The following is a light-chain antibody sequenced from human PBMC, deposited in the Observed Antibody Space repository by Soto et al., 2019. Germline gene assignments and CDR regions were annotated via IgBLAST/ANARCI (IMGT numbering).Light chain of an antibody. CDR2: DTS. CDR3: QQYGSSSLT. CDR1: QSLSSNY. V-gene: IGKV3-20*01. J-gene: IGKJ4*01. Sequence: EIVLTQSPGTLSLSPGERATLFCRASQSLSSNYLAWHQQKPGQAPRLLIYDTSSRATGIPDRFSGSGSGADFTLTISRLEPEDFAVYYCQQYGSSSLTFGGGTKVEIK.